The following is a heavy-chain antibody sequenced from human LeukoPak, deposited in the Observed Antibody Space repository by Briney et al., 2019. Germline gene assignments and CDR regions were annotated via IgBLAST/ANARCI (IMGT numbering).Heavy chain of an antibody. J-gene: IGHJ5*02. Sequence: GASVKVSCKASGYTFNGYYMHWVRQAPGLGLEWLGWINPDSGGTDSPQKFQGRVTMTRDASISTAYMELNNLTSDDTAVYYCARVRDFSRSPFDWFDPWGQGTLVTVSS. CDR1: GYTFNGYY. CDR3: ARVRDFSRSPFDWFDP. D-gene: IGHD6-6*01. V-gene: IGHV1-2*02. CDR2: INPDSGGT.